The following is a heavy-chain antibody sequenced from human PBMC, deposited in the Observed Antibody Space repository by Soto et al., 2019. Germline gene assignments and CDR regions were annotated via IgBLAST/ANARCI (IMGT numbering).Heavy chain of an antibody. CDR1: GGSFSGYY. CDR3: ARALATITYYYYYMDV. Sequence: PSETLSLTCAVYGGSFSGYYWSWIRQPPGKGLEWIGEINHSGSTNYNPSLKSRVTISVDTSKNQFSLKLSSVTAADTAVYYCARALATITYYYYYMDVWGKGTTVTVS. CDR2: INHSGST. J-gene: IGHJ6*03. V-gene: IGHV4-34*01. D-gene: IGHD5-12*01.